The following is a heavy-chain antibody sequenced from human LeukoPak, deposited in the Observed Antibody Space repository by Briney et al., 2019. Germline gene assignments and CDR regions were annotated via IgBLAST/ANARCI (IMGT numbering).Heavy chain of an antibody. CDR3: ARAKPMVRGVSKYYFDY. Sequence: SETLSLTCTVSGGSISSYYWSWIRQPPGKGLEWIGYIYYSGSTNYNPSLKSRVTISVDTSKNQFSLKLSSVTAADTAVYYCARAKPMVRGVSKYYFDYWGQGTLVTVSS. J-gene: IGHJ4*02. V-gene: IGHV4-59*01. CDR2: IYYSGST. CDR1: GGSISSYY. D-gene: IGHD3-10*01.